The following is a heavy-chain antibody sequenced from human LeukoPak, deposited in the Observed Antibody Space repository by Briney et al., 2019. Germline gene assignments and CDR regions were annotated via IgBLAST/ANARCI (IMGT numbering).Heavy chain of an antibody. V-gene: IGHV1-69*04. CDR2: IIPILGIA. D-gene: IGHD6-13*01. Sequence: SVKVSCKASGGTFSSYAISWVRQAPGQGLEWMGRIIPILGIANYAQKFQGRVTITADKSTSTAYMELSSLRSEDTAVYYCARDLGQQLVLDYWGQGTLVTVSS. CDR1: GGTFSSYA. J-gene: IGHJ4*02. CDR3: ARDLGQQLVLDY.